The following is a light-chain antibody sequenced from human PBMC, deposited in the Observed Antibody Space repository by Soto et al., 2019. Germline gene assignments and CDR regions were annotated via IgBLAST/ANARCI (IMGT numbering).Light chain of an antibody. Sequence: QAVVTQSPSASGTPGQTITISCSGSSSNIGSNTVNWYQHLPGTAPKVLIYSNNRRPSGVPDRISGSKSGTSASLAISGLQSEDEADYYCAAWDDSLNGVLFGGGTKVTVL. CDR3: AAWDDSLNGVL. CDR2: SNN. CDR1: SSNIGSNT. J-gene: IGLJ2*01. V-gene: IGLV1-44*01.